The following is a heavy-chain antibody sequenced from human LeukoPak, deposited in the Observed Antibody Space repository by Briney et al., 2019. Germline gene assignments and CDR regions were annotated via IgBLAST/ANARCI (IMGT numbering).Heavy chain of an antibody. CDR2: IYTSGST. CDR1: GGSISSYY. CDR3: ARESDTAMVTRPFDY. Sequence: SETLSLTCTVSGGSISSYYWSWIRQPAGKGLEWIGRIYTSGSTNYNPSLKSRVTMSVDTSKNQFSLKLCSVTAADTAVYYCARESDTAMVTRPFDYWGQGTLVTVSS. J-gene: IGHJ4*02. V-gene: IGHV4-4*07. D-gene: IGHD5-18*01.